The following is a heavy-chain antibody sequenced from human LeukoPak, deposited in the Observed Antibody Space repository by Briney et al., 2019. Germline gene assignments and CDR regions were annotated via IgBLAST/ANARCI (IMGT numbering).Heavy chain of an antibody. Sequence: GGSLRLSCAASGFTFSSYGMHWVRQAPGKGLEWVAVIWYDGSNKYYADSVKGRFTISRDNSKNTLYLQMNSLRAEDTAVYYCARDPGGYYFDYWGRGTLVTVSS. CDR2: IWYDGSNK. V-gene: IGHV3-33*01. CDR3: ARDPGGYYFDY. CDR1: GFTFSSYG. D-gene: IGHD6-25*01. J-gene: IGHJ4*02.